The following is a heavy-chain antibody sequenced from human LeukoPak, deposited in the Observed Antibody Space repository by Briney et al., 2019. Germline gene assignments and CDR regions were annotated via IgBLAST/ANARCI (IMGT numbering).Heavy chain of an antibody. Sequence: GGSLRLSCAASGFTFSSYSMSWVRQAPGKGLEWVSGISGGGRPYYADSVKGRFTISRDNSKNTLFLQMNSLGAGDTAAYYCAKDTQSGPEAFDYWGRGTLVTVSS. CDR1: GFTFSSYS. V-gene: IGHV3-23*01. CDR2: ISGGGRP. J-gene: IGHJ4*02. D-gene: IGHD1-14*01. CDR3: AKDTQSGPEAFDY.